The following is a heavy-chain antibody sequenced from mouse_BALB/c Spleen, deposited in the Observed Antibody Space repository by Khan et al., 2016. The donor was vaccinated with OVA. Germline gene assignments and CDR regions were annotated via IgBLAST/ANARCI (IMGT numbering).Heavy chain of an antibody. CDR1: GYTFTDYS. J-gene: IGHJ3*01. CDR3: ARRNYFGYTFAY. CDR2: ISPGSGDT. V-gene: IGHV1-77*01. Sequence: QVQLQQSGAELARPGASVKLSCKASGYTFTDYSINWVKQRTGQGLEWIGEISPGSGDTYYNEKFKGKATLTADKSSSTVDMQLRSLTAEASAVYVCARRNYFGYTFAYWGQGTLVTVSA. D-gene: IGHD1-2*01.